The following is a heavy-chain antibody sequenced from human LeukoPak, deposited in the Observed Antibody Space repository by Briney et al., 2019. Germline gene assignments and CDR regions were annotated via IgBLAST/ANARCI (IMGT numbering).Heavy chain of an antibody. CDR1: GFTFSSYA. CDR3: AKDRSSWYYPFDS. Sequence: GGSLRLSCVASGFTFSSYAISWVRQAPGKGLEWVSVVSGGGHNIYYADSVKGRFTMSRDNSKNTVYLQMNSLRAEDTAVYYCAKDRSSWYYPFDSWGPGTLVTVSS. V-gene: IGHV3-23*01. CDR2: VSGGGHNI. D-gene: IGHD3-3*01. J-gene: IGHJ4*02.